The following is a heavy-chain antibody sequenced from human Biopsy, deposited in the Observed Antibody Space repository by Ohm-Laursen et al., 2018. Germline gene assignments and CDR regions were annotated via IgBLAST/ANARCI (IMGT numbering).Heavy chain of an antibody. CDR1: GFTFSASA. D-gene: IGHD3-10*01. CDR3: PLEGAGFDN. CDR2: IRSKAKSYAT. V-gene: IGHV3-73*01. J-gene: IGHJ4*02. Sequence: GSLRLSCAASGFTFSASAVHWVRQASGKGLEWVGRIRSKAKSYATAYAASVPGRFTISRDDSKNTTYLQMNSLKTEDTAVYYCPLEGAGFDNWGQGTLVTVSS.